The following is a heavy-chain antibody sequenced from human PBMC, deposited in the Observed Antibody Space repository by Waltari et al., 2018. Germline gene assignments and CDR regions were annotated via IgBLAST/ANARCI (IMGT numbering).Heavy chain of an antibody. CDR3: LKKNDEVYDRNGLVYDAFDV. D-gene: IGHD3-22*01. CDR2: INWNSDSI. V-gene: IGHV3-9*01. Sequence: EVQLVESGGGLVHPGRSLRLSCAASGFTFDDYAMQWARHAPGKGLEWVAGINWNSDSIGYGDSVKGRFTISRDNARNSLYLQMNSLTTEDTAVYYCLKKNDEVYDRNGLVYDAFDVWGQGTMVTVST. CDR1: GFTFDDYA. J-gene: IGHJ3*01.